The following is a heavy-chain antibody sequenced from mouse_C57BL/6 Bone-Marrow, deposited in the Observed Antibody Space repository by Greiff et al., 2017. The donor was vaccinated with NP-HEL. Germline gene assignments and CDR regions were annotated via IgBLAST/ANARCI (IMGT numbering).Heavy chain of an antibody. Sequence: VQLQQSGAELMKPGASVKLSCKATGYTFTGYWIEWVKQRPGHGLEWIGEILPGSGSTNYTEKFKGKATFTADTSSNTAYMQLSSLTTEDSAIYYCASWDDYFDYWGQGTTLTVSS. V-gene: IGHV1-9*01. D-gene: IGHD4-1*01. CDR2: ILPGSGST. CDR3: ASWDDYFDY. CDR1: GYTFTGYW. J-gene: IGHJ2*01.